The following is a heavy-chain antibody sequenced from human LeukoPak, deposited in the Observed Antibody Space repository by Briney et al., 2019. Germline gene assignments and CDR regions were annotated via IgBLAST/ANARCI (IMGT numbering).Heavy chain of an antibody. D-gene: IGHD3-16*01. V-gene: IGHV1-69*13. CDR1: GGTFSSYA. Sequence: SVKVSCKASGGTFSSYAISWVRQAPGQGLEWMGGIIPIFGTANYAQKFQGRVTITADESTGTTYMDLSSLRSEDTAVYYCARDAYYYGDVEFSYYTYYMDVWGKGTTVTVSS. CDR2: IIPIFGTA. CDR3: ARDAYYYGDVEFSYYTYYMDV. J-gene: IGHJ6*03.